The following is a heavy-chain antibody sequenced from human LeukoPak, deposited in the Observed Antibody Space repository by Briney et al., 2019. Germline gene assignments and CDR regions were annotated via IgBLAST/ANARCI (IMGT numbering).Heavy chain of an antibody. CDR2: INHSGST. Sequence: SETLSLTCAVYGGSFSGYYWSWIRQPPGKGLEWIGEINHSGSTNYNPSLKSRVTISVDTSKNQFSLKLSSVTAADTAVYYCARGRRGHSSSWYERYYFDYWGQGTLVTVSS. J-gene: IGHJ4*02. CDR3: ARGRRGHSSSWYERYYFDY. V-gene: IGHV4-34*01. CDR1: GGSFSGYY. D-gene: IGHD6-13*01.